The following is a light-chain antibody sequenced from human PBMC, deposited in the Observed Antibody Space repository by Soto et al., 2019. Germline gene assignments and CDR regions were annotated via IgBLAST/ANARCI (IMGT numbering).Light chain of an antibody. V-gene: IGLV4-69*01. CDR3: QTWVTGPPWV. Sequence: LVLTQSPSASASLGASVKLTCTLSSGHSTYAIAWHQQQPEKGPRYLMKLNNDDSHTKGDGIPDRFSGSSSGAERYLTISSLQSEDEADYYCQTWVTGPPWVFGGGTKLTVL. CDR1: SGHSTYA. CDR2: LNNDDSH. J-gene: IGLJ3*02.